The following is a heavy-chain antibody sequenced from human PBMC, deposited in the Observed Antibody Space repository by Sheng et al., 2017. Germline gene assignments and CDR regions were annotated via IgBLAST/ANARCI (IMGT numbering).Heavy chain of an antibody. CDR3: ARGERRFGVDYYGMDV. D-gene: IGHD3-10*01. J-gene: IGHJ6*02. CDR2: MNPNSGNT. Sequence: QVQLVQSGAEVKKPGASVKVSCKASGYTFTSYDINWVRQATGQGLEWMGWMNPNSGNTGYAQKFQGRVTITRNTSISTAYMELSSLRSEDTAVYYCARGERRFGVDYYGMDVWGQGTTVTVSS. V-gene: IGHV1-8*03. CDR1: GYTFTSYD.